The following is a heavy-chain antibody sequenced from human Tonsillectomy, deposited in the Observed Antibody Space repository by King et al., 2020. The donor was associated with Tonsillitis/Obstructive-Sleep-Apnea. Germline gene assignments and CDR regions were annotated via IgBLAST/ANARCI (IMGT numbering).Heavy chain of an antibody. J-gene: IGHJ5*02. Sequence: QLVQSGAEVKKPGASVKVSCKASGYTFIGYYMYWVRQAPGQGLECMGWINPDSGGTNYAQKFQGRVSMTRDTSISTAYMELSRLTSDDTAVYYCAREKVMVAATNYWFDPWGQGPLVTVSS. CDR2: INPDSGGT. V-gene: IGHV1-2*02. CDR3: AREKVMVAATNYWFDP. D-gene: IGHD2-15*01. CDR1: GYTFIGYY.